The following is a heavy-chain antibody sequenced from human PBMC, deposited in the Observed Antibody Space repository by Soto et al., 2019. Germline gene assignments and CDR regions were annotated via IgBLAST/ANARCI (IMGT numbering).Heavy chain of an antibody. CDR3: AKVEGVSLPMIVVDLARDYYYYYGMDV. CDR1: GFTFSSYG. V-gene: IGHV3-30*18. J-gene: IGHJ6*02. D-gene: IGHD3-22*01. Sequence: GGSLRLSCAASGFTFSSYGMHWVRQAPGKGLEWVAVISYDGSNKYYADSVKGRFTISRDNSKNTLYLQMTSLRAEDTAVYYCAKVEGVSLPMIVVDLARDYYYYYGMDVWGQGTKVTVSS. CDR2: ISYDGSNK.